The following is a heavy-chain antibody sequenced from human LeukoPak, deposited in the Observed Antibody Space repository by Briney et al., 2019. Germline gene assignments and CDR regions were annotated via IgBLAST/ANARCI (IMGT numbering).Heavy chain of an antibody. Sequence: ASVKVSCKASGYTFTSYYMHWVRQAPGQGLEWMGWINPNSGGTNYAQKFQGRVTMTRDTSISTAYMELSRLRSDDTAVYYCAREMVPGNWFDPWGQGTLVTVSS. CDR1: GYTFTSYY. CDR3: AREMVPGNWFDP. D-gene: IGHD3-10*01. J-gene: IGHJ5*02. CDR2: INPNSGGT. V-gene: IGHV1-2*02.